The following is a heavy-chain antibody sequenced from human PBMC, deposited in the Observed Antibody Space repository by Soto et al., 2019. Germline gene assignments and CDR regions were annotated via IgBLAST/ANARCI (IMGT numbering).Heavy chain of an antibody. V-gene: IGHV4-4*02. D-gene: IGHD2-2*01. J-gene: IGHJ6*03. CDR1: SGSISSSNW. CDR3: ARAVVVVPAAINYYYYMDV. CDR2: IYHSGST. Sequence: SETLSHTWAVSSGSISSSNWLSWVCQPPGKGLEWIGEIYHSGSTNYNPSLKSRVTISVDKSKNQFSLKLSSVTAADTAVYYCARAVVVVPAAINYYYYMDVWGKGTKVTVSS.